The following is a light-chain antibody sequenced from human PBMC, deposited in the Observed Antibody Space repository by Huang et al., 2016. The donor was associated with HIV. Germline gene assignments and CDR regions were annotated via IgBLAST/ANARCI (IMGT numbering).Light chain of an antibody. CDR1: QSVLYSSNNKNY. V-gene: IGKV4-1*01. CDR2: WAA. Sequence: DIVMTQSPDSLAVSLGERATINCKSSQSVLYSSNNKNYLAWYQQKPGQPPKLLIYWAATRESGVPDRFSGSVSGTDFTLTISSLQAEDVAVYYCQQYYSTPDFGQGTKLEIK. J-gene: IGKJ2*01. CDR3: QQYYSTPD.